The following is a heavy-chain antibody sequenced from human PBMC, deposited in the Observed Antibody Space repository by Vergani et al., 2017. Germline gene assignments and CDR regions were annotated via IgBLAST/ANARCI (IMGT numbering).Heavy chain of an antibody. CDR1: GGSVSSGSYY. V-gene: IGHV4-61*10. CDR3: AREGAGFDY. J-gene: IGHJ4*02. D-gene: IGHD3-16*01. CDR2: IYYSGST. Sequence: QVQLQESGPGLVKPSETLSLTCTVSGGSVSSGSYYWSWIRQPAGKGLEWIGYIYYSGSTNYNPSLKSRVTISVDTSKNQFSLKLSSVTAADTAVYYCAREGAGFDYWGQGTLVTVSS.